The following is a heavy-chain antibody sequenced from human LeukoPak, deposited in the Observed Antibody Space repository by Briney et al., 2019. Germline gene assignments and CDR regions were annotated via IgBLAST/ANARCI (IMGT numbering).Heavy chain of an antibody. CDR1: GFTFSSYS. CDR2: ISSSSSYI. D-gene: IGHD2-8*01. V-gene: IGHV3-21*01. J-gene: IGHJ4*02. Sequence: GGSLRLSCAASGFTFSSYSMNWVRQAPGKGVEWVSSISSSSSYIYYADSVKGRFTISRDNAKNSLYLQMNSLRAEDTAVYYCARGPGLTFDYWGQGTLVTVSS. CDR3: ARGPGLTFDY.